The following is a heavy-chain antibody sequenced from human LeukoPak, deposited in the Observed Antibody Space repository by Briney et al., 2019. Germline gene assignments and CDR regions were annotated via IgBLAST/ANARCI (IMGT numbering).Heavy chain of an antibody. J-gene: IGHJ4*01. CDR2: IIPILGIA. CDR3: ARDVPSATAMVYDY. V-gene: IGHV1-69*04. D-gene: IGHD5-18*01. CDR1: GGTFSSYA. Sequence: ASVKVSCKASGGTFSSYAISWVRQAPGQGLEWMGRIIPILGIANYAQKFQGRVTITADRSTSTAYMELSSLRSEDTAVYYCARDVPSATAMVYDYWGQEPWSPPPQ.